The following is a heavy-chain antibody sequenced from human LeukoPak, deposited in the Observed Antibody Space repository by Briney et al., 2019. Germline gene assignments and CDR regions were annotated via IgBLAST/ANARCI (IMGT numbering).Heavy chain of an antibody. J-gene: IGHJ4*02. Sequence: EASVKVSCKASGYTFTSYDINWVRQATGQGLEWMGWMNPNSGNTGYAQKFQGRVTMTRNTSISTAYMELSSLRSEDTAVYYCARRSSGYDGYYFDYWGQGTLSPSPQ. CDR2: MNPNSGNT. V-gene: IGHV1-8*01. CDR3: ARRSSGYDGYYFDY. CDR1: GYTFTSYD. D-gene: IGHD5-12*01.